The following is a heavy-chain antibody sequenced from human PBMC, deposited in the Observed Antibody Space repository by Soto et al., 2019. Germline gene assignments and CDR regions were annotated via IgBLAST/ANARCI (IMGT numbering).Heavy chain of an antibody. CDR3: ARAVNADAFGI. Sequence: GASVKVSCKASGYAFTRYDINWVRQATGQGLEWMGWMNPNSGNTGYAQKFQGRVTMTRDSSISTAYMEVSSLRFEDTAVYYCARAVNADAFGIWGQGTMVTVSS. D-gene: IGHD3-10*01. CDR1: GYAFTRYD. J-gene: IGHJ3*02. CDR2: MNPNSGNT. V-gene: IGHV1-8*01.